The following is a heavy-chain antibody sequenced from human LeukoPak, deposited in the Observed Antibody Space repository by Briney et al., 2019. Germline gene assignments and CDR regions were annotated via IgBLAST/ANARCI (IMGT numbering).Heavy chain of an antibody. D-gene: IGHD3-22*01. CDR2: INHSGST. CDR1: GGSFSGYY. CDR3: ARGDYDRDI. Sequence: SGTLSLTCAVYGGSFSGYYWSWIRQPPGKGLEWIGEINHSGSTNYNPSLKSRVTISVDTSKNQFSLKLSSVTAADTAVYYCARGDYDRDIWGQGTMVTVSS. J-gene: IGHJ3*02. V-gene: IGHV4-34*01.